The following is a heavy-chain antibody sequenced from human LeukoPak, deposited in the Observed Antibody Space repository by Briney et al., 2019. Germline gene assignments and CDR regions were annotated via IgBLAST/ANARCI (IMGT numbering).Heavy chain of an antibody. CDR2: IYPGDSDT. Sequence: GGSLQISCQGSGYRFTSYWIGWVRQMPGKGLEWMGIIYPGDSDTRYSPSFQGQVTISADKSISTAYLQWSSLKASDTAMYYCARRDGLDYGGNSDHDAFDIWGQGTMVTVSS. CDR3: ARRDGLDYGGNSDHDAFDI. D-gene: IGHD4-23*01. V-gene: IGHV5-51*01. CDR1: GYRFTSYW. J-gene: IGHJ3*02.